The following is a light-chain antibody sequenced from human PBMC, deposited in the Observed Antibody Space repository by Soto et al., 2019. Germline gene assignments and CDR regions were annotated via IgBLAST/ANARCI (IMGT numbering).Light chain of an antibody. CDR2: AAS. CDR1: QSISGY. J-gene: IGKJ5*01. CDR3: QQSYSTLPIT. V-gene: IGKV1-39*01. Sequence: DIQMTQSPSSLSASVGDRVTITCRTSQSISGYLNWYRHKPGKAPTLLIYAASTLQSGVPSRFSGSGSGTDFTLTISNLQPDDFATYYCQQSYSTLPITFGQGTRLDIK.